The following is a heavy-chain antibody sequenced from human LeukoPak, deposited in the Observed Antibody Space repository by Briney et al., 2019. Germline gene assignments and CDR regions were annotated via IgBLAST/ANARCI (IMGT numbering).Heavy chain of an antibody. V-gene: IGHV3-21*01. Sequence: GGSLRLSCAASGFTFSHYYMSWVRQAPGKGLEWLSYISTSSGYIYYADSVKGRFTVSRDNAMNSLFLQMNSLIAEDTAVYYCARVGIRFLEQYYFDYWGQGTLVTVSS. J-gene: IGHJ4*02. D-gene: IGHD3-3*01. CDR1: GFTFSHYY. CDR2: ISTSSGYI. CDR3: ARVGIRFLEQYYFDY.